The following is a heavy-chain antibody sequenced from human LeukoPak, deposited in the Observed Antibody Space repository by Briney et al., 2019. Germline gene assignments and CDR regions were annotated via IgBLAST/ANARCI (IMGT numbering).Heavy chain of an antibody. CDR1: GFTVSSNY. V-gene: IGHV3-53*01. CDR3: AREEILEPDYYYYGMDV. Sequence: GGSLRLSCAASGFTVSSNYMSWVRQAPGKGLEWVSVIYSGGSTYYADSVKGRFTISRDNSKNTLYLQMNSLRAEDTAVYYYAREEILEPDYYYYGMDVWGQGTTVTVSS. CDR2: IYSGGST. D-gene: IGHD1-1*01. J-gene: IGHJ6*02.